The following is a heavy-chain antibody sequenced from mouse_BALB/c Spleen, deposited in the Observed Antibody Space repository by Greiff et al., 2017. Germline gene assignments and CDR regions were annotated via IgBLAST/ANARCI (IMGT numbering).Heavy chain of an antibody. Sequence: VQRVESGPGLVAPSQSLSITCTVSGFSLTSYDISWIRQPPGKGLELLGVIWTGGGTNYNSAFMSRLSISKDNSKSQVFLKMNSLQTDDTAIYYCVRDGDAMDYWGQGTSVTVSS. CDR2: IWTGGGT. J-gene: IGHJ4*01. CDR1: GFSLTSYD. CDR3: VRDGDAMDY. V-gene: IGHV2-9-2*01.